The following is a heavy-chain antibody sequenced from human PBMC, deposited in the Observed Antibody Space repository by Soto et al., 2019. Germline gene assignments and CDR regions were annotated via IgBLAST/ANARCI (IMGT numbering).Heavy chain of an antibody. CDR3: ARGISGTYTALDF. CDR1: GYGFTTYY. D-gene: IGHD1-26*01. J-gene: IGHJ4*02. Sequence: ASVKVSCKASGYGFTTYYLHWVRQAPGQGLEWLGMINPNGGATAYAQNFQGRVSMTTDMSTSTVFMDLSNLRFDDTAVYYCARGISGTYTALDFWGQGALVTVSS. CDR2: INPNGGAT. V-gene: IGHV1-46*01.